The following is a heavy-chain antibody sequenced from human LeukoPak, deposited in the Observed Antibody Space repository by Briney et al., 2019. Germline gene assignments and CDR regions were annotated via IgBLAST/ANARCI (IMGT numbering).Heavy chain of an antibody. CDR2: MKEEGGNI. CDR3: TRDGCSGWCHDY. D-gene: IGHD6-19*01. V-gene: IGHV3-7*01. CDR1: GFTFSTEW. J-gene: IGHJ4*02. Sequence: PGGSLRLSCGASGFTFSTEWMGWVRQAPGKGLEWVATMKEEGGNIYYVDSVRGRFTISRDNAKNSLFLQMNSLRADDTAVYYCTRDGCSGWCHDYWGQGTLVTVSS.